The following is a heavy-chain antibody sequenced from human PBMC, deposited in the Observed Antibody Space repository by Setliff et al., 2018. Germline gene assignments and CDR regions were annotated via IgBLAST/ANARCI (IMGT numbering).Heavy chain of an antibody. J-gene: IGHJ6*03. V-gene: IGHV3-7*01. CDR2: IKQDGSEK. CDR1: GFTFSSYW. CDR3: VRVKKEYSYGYGAYYNYMDV. D-gene: IGHD5-18*01. Sequence: PGGSLRLSCAASGFTFSSYWMSWVRQAPGKGLEWVANIKQDGSEKYYVDSVKGRFTISRDNAKNSLYLQMNSLRAEDTAVYYCVRVKKEYSYGYGAYYNYMDVWGEGTTVTVSS.